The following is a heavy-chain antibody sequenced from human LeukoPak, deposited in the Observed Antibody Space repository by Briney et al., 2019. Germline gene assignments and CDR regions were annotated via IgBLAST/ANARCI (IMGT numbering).Heavy chain of an antibody. CDR2: IYYSGST. Sequence: SETLSLTSSVSGGSISSSSYYWGWLRQPPGKGLEWIGSIYYSGSTYYNPSLKSRVTISVDTSKNQFSLKLSSVTAADTAVYYCARLPYYYDSSGYGFVYWGQGTLVTVSP. CDR1: GGSISSSSYY. CDR3: ARLPYYYDSSGYGFVY. D-gene: IGHD3-22*01. J-gene: IGHJ4*02. V-gene: IGHV4-39*01.